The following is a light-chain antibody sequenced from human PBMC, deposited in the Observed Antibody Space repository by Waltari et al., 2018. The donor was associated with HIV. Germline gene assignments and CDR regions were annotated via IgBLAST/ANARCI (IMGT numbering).Light chain of an antibody. CDR1: SSNIGSNY. V-gene: IGLV1-47*01. CDR2: RTD. J-gene: IGLJ2*01. Sequence: QSVLTQPPSASGTPGQRVTISCSGASSNIGSNYVYWYQELPGTAPKLLIYRTDQRPSGVPDRFSGSKSGTSASLAISWLRSEDEADYYCAAWDDSLSALFGGGTKLTVL. CDR3: AAWDDSLSAL.